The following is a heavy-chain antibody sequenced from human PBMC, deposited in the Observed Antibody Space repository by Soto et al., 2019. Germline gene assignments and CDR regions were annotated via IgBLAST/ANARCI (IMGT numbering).Heavy chain of an antibody. D-gene: IGHD4-17*01. CDR2: ISAYNGNT. J-gene: IGHJ4*02. V-gene: IGHV1-18*01. CDR1: GYTFTSYG. CDR3: ARFYGDPPQRTLNFDY. Sequence: QVQLVQSGAEVKKPGASVKVSCKASGYTFTSYGISWVRQAPGQGLEWMGWISAYNGNTNYAQKLQGRVTMTTDTSTSTADMELRSLRSDDTAVYYCARFYGDPPQRTLNFDYCGQGTLVTFAS.